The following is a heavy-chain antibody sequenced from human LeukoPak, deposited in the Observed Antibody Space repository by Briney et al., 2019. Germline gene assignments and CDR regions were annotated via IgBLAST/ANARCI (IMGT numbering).Heavy chain of an antibody. V-gene: IGHV3-30*02. CDR3: AKDYYYESSGYYLGYFHH. D-gene: IGHD3-22*01. CDR2: IRYDGSNK. Sequence: PGGSLRLSCAASGFTFSSYGMHWVRQAPGKGLEWVAFIRYDGSNKYYADSVKGRFTISRDNSKNTLYMQMNSLRAEDTAVYYCAKDYYYESSGYYLGYFHHWGQGTLVTVSS. CDR1: GFTFSSYG. J-gene: IGHJ1*01.